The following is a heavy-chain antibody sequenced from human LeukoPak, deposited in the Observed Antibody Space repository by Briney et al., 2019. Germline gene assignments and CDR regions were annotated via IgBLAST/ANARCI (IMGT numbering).Heavy chain of an antibody. Sequence: KPSETLSLTCTVSGGSISSYYWSWIRQPPGKGLEYIGYVFSSGNTNYNPSLKSRVTISLDTSKNQFSLKLRSVTAADTAVYYCARELYTNHDLLWFDPWGQGTLVTVSS. D-gene: IGHD4-11*01. J-gene: IGHJ5*02. CDR1: GGSISSYY. CDR3: ARELYTNHDLLWFDP. V-gene: IGHV4-4*08. CDR2: VFSSGNT.